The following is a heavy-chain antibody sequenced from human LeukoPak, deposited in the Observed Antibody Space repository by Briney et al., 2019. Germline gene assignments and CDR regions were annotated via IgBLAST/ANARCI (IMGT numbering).Heavy chain of an antibody. CDR2: INHSGST. J-gene: IGHJ6*04. D-gene: IGHD3-3*01. CDR1: GGSFSGYY. Sequence: PSETLSLTCAVYGGSFSGYYWSWIRQPPGKGLEWIGEINHSGSTNYNPSLKSRVTMSVDTSKNQFSLKLSSVTAADTAVYYCARVLPFLEWLPPPDVWGKGTTVTVSS. V-gene: IGHV4-34*01. CDR3: ARVLPFLEWLPPPDV.